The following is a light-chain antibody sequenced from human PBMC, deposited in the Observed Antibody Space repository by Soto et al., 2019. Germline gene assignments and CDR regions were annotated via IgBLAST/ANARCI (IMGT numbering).Light chain of an antibody. CDR1: QSVSDW. Sequence: DIQMTQSPSTLSASVGDRVTITCRASQSVSDWLAWYQQKPGKAPKLLIYDASSLESAVPSRFSGSGSGTEFTLTISSLQPDDFATYYCQQYSSYTWTFGQGTKVEIK. CDR3: QQYSSYTWT. CDR2: DAS. J-gene: IGKJ1*01. V-gene: IGKV1-5*01.